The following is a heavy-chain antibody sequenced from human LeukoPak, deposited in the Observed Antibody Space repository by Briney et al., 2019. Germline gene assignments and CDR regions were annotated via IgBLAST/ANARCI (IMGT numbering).Heavy chain of an antibody. CDR2: ISGSGGST. D-gene: IGHD3-22*01. CDR1: GVTFSSYA. J-gene: IGHJ4*02. V-gene: IGHV3-23*01. Sequence: GGSLRLSCAASGVTFSSYAMSWVRQAPGKGLEWVSAISGSGGSTYYADSVKGRFTISRDNSKNTLYLQMNSLRAEDTAVYYCAKDADYYYDSSGYFDYWGQGTLVTVSS. CDR3: AKDADYYYDSSGYFDY.